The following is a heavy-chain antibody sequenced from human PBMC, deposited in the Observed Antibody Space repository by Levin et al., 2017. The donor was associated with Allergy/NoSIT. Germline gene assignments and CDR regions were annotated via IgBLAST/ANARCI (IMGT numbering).Heavy chain of an antibody. J-gene: IGHJ4*02. CDR1: GFTFTNYW. Sequence: GGSLRLSCAASGFTFTNYWMTWVRQAPGKGLEWVTNIDQGGSGKYYVDSVKGRFTISRDNDMNSLYLQMNSLRAEDTAVYFCARTGDDYWGQGTLVTVSS. D-gene: IGHD4-17*01. CDR2: IDQGGSGK. V-gene: IGHV3-7*04. CDR3: ARTGDDY.